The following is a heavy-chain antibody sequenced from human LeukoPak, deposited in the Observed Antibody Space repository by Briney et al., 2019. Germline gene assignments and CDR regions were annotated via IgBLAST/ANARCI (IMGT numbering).Heavy chain of an antibody. CDR2: IYYSGST. Sequence: SETLSLTCTVPGGSISRDGEYWTWIRQHPGKGLVWIGYIYYSGSTYYNPSLKIRFPIAVATSKNPFCPKLSSVTAADTAVYYCAIDRCSSISCYPDYWGQGALVTVSS. V-gene: IGHV4-31*03. D-gene: IGHD2-2*01. CDR3: AIDRCSSISCYPDY. CDR1: GGSISRDGEY. J-gene: IGHJ4*02.